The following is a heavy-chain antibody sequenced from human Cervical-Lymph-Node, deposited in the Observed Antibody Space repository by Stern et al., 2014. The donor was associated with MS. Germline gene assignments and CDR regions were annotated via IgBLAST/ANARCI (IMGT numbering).Heavy chain of an antibody. CDR3: VAWSRGMDV. D-gene: IGHD2-8*02. J-gene: IGHJ6*02. V-gene: IGHV1-45*02. CDR2: LIPVSGNT. Sequence: VQLVESEAEVKKTGSSVRLSCQASGDTFTYRYLHWVRHAPGPAFEWMGWLIPVSGNTDYAQKFQDRVTITRDASYTTAHMELSSLTSEDTAIYYCVAWSRGMDVWGQGTTVTVSS. CDR1: GDTFTYRY.